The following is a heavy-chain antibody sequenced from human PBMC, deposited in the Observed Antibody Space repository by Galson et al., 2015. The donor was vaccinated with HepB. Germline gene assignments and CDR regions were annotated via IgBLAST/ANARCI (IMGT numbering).Heavy chain of an antibody. CDR2: INPSGGST. V-gene: IGHV1-46*04. J-gene: IGHJ1*01. Sequence: SVKVSCKASGYTFTSYYMHWVRQAPGQGLEWMGIINPSGGSTSYAQKLQGRATMTRDTSTSTVYMELSSLRSEDTAVYYCARGGSGPRYFQHWGQGTLVTVSS. D-gene: IGHD6-19*01. CDR1: GYTFTSYY. CDR3: ARGGSGPRYFQH.